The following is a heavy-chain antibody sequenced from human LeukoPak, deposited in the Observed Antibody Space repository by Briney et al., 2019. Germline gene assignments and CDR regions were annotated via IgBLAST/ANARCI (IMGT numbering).Heavy chain of an antibody. CDR2: IYYSGST. V-gene: IGHV4-59*08. J-gene: IGHJ6*02. Sequence: WIGYIYYSGSTNYNPSLKSRVTISVDTSKNQFSLKLSSVTAADTAVYYCARTHYYYYGMDVWGQGTTVTVSS. CDR3: ARTHYYYYGMDV.